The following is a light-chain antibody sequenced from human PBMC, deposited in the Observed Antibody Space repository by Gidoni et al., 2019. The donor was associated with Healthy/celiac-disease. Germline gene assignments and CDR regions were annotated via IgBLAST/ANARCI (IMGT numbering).Light chain of an antibody. J-gene: IGKJ2*01. CDR1: QSISSY. V-gene: IGKV1-39*01. CDR3: QQSYSTAYT. CDR2: AAA. Sequence: DIQMTQSPSSLSASVGDRVTITCRASQSISSYLNWYQQKPGKAPKLLIYAAASMQSGVPSRCSGSGSGTDFTLTTSSRQHEDDATDYYQQSYSTAYTFGQGTKLEIK.